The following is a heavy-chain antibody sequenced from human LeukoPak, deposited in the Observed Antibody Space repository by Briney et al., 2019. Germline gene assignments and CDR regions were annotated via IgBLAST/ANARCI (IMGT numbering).Heavy chain of an antibody. CDR2: MNQDGRDK. Sequence: EGSLRLSCAASGFTFSNSWMNWVRQAPGKGLEWVANMNQDGRDKNYMDSVKGRFTISRDNAKNSLYLQMNSLRAEDTAVYYCAREGTVTTFFWFDPWGQGTLVTVSS. D-gene: IGHD4-17*01. J-gene: IGHJ5*02. V-gene: IGHV3-7*01. CDR3: AREGTVTTFFWFDP. CDR1: GFTFSNSW.